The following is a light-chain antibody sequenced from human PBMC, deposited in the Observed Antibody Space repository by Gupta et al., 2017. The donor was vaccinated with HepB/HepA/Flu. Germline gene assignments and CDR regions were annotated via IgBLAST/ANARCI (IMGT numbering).Light chain of an antibody. CDR1: QSVTNKY. V-gene: IGKV3-20*01. Sequence: EIVLTQSPGTLSLSPGERATLSCRASQSVTNKYLAWYQQKPGQAPRLLIFGASSRATGIPDRFSGSGSGTDFTLTISRLEPEDFAVYYCQQYSSPPPLTFGGGTKVEIK. J-gene: IGKJ4*01. CDR3: QQYSSPPPLT. CDR2: GAS.